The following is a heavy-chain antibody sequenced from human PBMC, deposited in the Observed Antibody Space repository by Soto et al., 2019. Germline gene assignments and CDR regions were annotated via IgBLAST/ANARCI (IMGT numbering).Heavy chain of an antibody. CDR2: IYYSGST. V-gene: IGHV4-59*01. D-gene: IGHD6-13*01. CDR1: GGSISSYY. CDR3: ARGVSSSSWYVGRTYYYYDMDV. J-gene: IGHJ6*02. Sequence: NPSETLSLTCTVSGGSISSYYWSWIRQPPGKGLEWIGYIYYSGSTNYNPSLKSRVTISVDTSKNQFSLKLSSVTAADTAVYYCARGVSSSSWYVGRTYYYYDMDVWGRGTTVTVSS.